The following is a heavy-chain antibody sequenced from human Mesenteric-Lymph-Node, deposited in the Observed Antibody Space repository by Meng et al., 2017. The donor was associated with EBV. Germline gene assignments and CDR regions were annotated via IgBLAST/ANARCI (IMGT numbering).Heavy chain of an antibody. CDR1: GVSLDDHG. J-gene: IGHJ4*02. D-gene: IGHD3-3*01. CDR3: ARDWSVGDPYFDC. Sequence: LVEAAGGWVPLGGSLRLSCAASGVSLDDHGMNWVRQRPGKGLEWVAGINWNGGTTAYADSVQGRFTISRDNVKNSLYLQMNNLRGEDTAFYHCARDWSVGDPYFDCWGQGTLVTVSS. V-gene: IGHV3-20*01. CDR2: INWNGGTT.